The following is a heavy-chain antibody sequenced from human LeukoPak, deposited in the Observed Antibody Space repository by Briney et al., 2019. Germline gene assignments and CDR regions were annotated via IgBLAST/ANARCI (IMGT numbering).Heavy chain of an antibody. CDR1: GFTFGEYP. CDR2: IRNKTYGGTT. D-gene: IGHD6-13*01. J-gene: IGHJ4*02. CDR3: TRDRSHDY. V-gene: IGHV3-49*04. Sequence: GGSLRLSCTASGFTFGEYPITWVPQAPGEGLEWLGFIRNKTYGGTTEYAASVKGRFHISRDDSKSIAYLQMNSLKTEDTAVYYCTRDRSHDYWGPGTLVTVSP.